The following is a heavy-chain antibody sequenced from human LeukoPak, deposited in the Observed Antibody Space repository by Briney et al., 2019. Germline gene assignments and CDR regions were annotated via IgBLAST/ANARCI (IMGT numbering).Heavy chain of an antibody. Sequence: GGSLLLSCAASGFTFSCYAMSRLRQAPGKGLELVSTVSSSGDSSWYAHSGRGRFTVSRDNTKITLYLKTNTVSAEDPAGYSCAKSPYMASHIDFDYWSQGTLVTVSS. CDR1: GFTFSCYA. CDR3: AKSPYMASHIDFDY. J-gene: IGHJ4*02. CDR2: VSSSGDSS. D-gene: IGHD5-24*01. V-gene: IGHV3-23*01.